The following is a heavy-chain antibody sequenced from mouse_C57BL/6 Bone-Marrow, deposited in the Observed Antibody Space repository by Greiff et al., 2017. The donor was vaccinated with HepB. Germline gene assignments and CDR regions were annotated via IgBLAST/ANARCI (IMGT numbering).Heavy chain of an antibody. CDR2: ISYDGSN. J-gene: IGHJ2*01. Sequence: VQLKESGPGLVKPSQSLSLTCSVTGYSITSGYYWNWIRQFPGNKLEWMGYISYDGSNNYNPSLKNRISITRDTSKNQFFLKLNSVTTEDTATYYCARGGWFPNYWGQGTTLTVSS. CDR1: GYSITSGYY. D-gene: IGHD2-3*01. V-gene: IGHV3-6*01. CDR3: ARGGWFPNY.